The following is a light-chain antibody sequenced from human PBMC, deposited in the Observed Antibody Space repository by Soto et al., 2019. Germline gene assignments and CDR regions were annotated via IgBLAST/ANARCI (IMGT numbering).Light chain of an antibody. Sequence: EIVLTQSPATLSLSPGERATLSCRASQRVTSDLAWYQQKPGQAPRLLIYDASNRATGIPARFSGSGSGTDFTLTISSIEPEDFAVYYCQQRSNWPSITFGQGTRLEIK. CDR3: QQRSNWPSIT. CDR1: QRVTSD. CDR2: DAS. J-gene: IGKJ5*01. V-gene: IGKV3-11*01.